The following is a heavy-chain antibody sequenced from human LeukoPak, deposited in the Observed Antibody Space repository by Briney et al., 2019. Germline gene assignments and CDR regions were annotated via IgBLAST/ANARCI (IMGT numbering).Heavy chain of an antibody. CDR1: GGSISSNSYY. D-gene: IGHD3-22*01. J-gene: IGHJ4*02. CDR2: IYYSGST. Sequence: SETLSLTCAVSGGSISSNSYYWGWIRQPPGKGLEWIGSIYYSGSTYYNPSLKSRVTISVDTSKNQFSLKLSSVTAADTAVYYCARTARDYYDSSGYYGYWGQGTLVTVSS. V-gene: IGHV4-39*07. CDR3: ARTARDYYDSSGYYGY.